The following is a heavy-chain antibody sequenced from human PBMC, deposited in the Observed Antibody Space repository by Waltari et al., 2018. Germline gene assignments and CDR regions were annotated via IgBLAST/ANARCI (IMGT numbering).Heavy chain of an antibody. D-gene: IGHD4-17*01. V-gene: IGHV4-4*02. CDR1: GGSISSSNG. J-gene: IGHJ6*02. CDR3: AGTTVTRPLVYYYYGMDV. CDR2: IYHSGST. Sequence: QVQLQESGPGLVKPSGTLSLTCAVSGGSISSSNGWSWVRQPPGKGLEWIGEIYHSGSTNYNPSLKSRVTISVDKSKNQFSLKLSAVTAADTAVYYCAGTTVTRPLVYYYYGMDVWGQGTTVTVSS.